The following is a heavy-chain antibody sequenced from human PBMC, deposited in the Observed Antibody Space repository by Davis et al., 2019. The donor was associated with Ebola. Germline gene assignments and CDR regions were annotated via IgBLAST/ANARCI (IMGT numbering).Heavy chain of an antibody. J-gene: IGHJ4*02. CDR3: AKAIYPGELFDY. D-gene: IGHD1-26*01. CDR2: ISGSGGST. Sequence: GESLKISCAASGFTFRSYAMSWVRQAPGKGLEWVSAISGSGGSTYYADSVKGRFTISRDNSKNTLSLQMNSLRAEDTAVYYCAKAIYPGELFDYWGQGTLVTVSS. CDR1: GFTFRSYA. V-gene: IGHV3-23*01.